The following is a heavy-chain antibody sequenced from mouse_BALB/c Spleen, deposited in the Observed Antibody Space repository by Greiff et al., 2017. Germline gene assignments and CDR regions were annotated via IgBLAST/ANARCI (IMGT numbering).Heavy chain of an antibody. CDR1: GYTFSSYW. Sequence: QVQLQQSGAELMKPGASVKISCKATGYTFSSYWIEWVKQRPGHGLEWIGEILPGSGSTNYHEKFKGKATFTADTSSNTAYMQLSSLTSEDSAVYYCARSHDPYAMDYWGQGTAGTVSA. V-gene: IGHV1-9*01. CDR3: ARSHDPYAMDY. CDR2: ILPGSGST. J-gene: IGHJ4*01.